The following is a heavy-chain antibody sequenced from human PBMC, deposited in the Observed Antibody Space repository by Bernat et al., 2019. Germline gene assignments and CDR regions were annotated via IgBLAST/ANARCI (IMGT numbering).Heavy chain of an antibody. V-gene: IGHV3-33*01. D-gene: IGHD4-11*01. CDR3: ARVNQSPLDYRGAHYYYGMDV. J-gene: IGHJ6*02. CDR1: GFTFSSYG. Sequence: QVQLVESGGGVVQPGRSLRLSCAASGFTFSSYGMHWVRQAPGKGLEWVAVIWYDGSNKYYADSVKGRFTISRDNSKNTLYLQMNSLRAEDTAVYYCARVNQSPLDYRGAHYYYGMDVWGQGTTVTVSS. CDR2: IWYDGSNK.